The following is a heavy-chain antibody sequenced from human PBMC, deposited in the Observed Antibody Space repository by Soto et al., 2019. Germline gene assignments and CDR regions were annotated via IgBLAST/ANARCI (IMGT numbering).Heavy chain of an antibody. D-gene: IGHD2-15*01. CDR1: GFPFSNYA. CDR2: ISGSGDNT. J-gene: IGHJ3*02. Sequence: EVQLVESGGGLVQPGGSLRLSCADSGFPFSNYAMSWVCQAPGKGLEWVSSISGSGDNTYYADSVKGRFTISRDNSKNTLYLQMNSLRAEDTAVYYCTKAGYCSGGSCHVAFDIWGQGTMVTVSS. CDR3: TKAGYCSGGSCHVAFDI. V-gene: IGHV3-23*04.